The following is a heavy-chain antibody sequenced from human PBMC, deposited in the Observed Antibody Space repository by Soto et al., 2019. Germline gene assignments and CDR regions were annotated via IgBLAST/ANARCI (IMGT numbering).Heavy chain of an antibody. V-gene: IGHV3-23*01. Sequence: PGGSLRLSCAASGFTFSSYAMSWVRQAPGKGLEWVSAISASGDSTYYADAVKGRFTISRDNSKNTLYLEMNSLRAEDTALYYCAKTPLTILPGIFSFDPWGQGTLVTVSS. D-gene: IGHD3-3*01. CDR1: GFTFSSYA. CDR3: AKTPLTILPGIFSFDP. J-gene: IGHJ5*02. CDR2: ISASGDST.